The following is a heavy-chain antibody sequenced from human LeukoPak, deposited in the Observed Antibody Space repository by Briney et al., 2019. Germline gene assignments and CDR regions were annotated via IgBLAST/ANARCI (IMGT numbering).Heavy chain of an antibody. CDR1: GGSISSGGYY. J-gene: IGHJ4*02. D-gene: IGHD3-16*01. V-gene: IGHV4-31*03. CDR3: AREWLLGYFDY. CDR2: IYYSGST. Sequence: SQTLSHTCTVSGGSISSGGYYWSWIRPHPGKGLEWIGYIYYSGSTYYNPSLKSRVTISVDTSKNQFSLKLSSVTAADTAVYYCAREWLLGYFDYWGQGTLVTVSS.